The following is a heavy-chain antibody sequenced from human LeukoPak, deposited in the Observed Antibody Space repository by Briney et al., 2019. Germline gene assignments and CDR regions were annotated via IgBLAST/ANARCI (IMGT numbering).Heavy chain of an antibody. V-gene: IGHV3-48*04. D-gene: IGHD6-13*01. CDR3: ARDSLMAAAGEGYYFDY. CDR2: ISSSSSTI. Sequence: GGSLRLSCAASGFTFSSYSMNWVRQAPGKGLEWVSYISSSSSTIYYADSVKGRFTISRDNAKNSLYLQMNSLRAEDTAVYYCARDSLMAAAGEGYYFDYWGQGTLVTVSS. CDR1: GFTFSSYS. J-gene: IGHJ4*02.